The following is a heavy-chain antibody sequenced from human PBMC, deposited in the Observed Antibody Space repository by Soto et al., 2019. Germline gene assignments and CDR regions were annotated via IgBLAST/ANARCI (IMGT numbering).Heavy chain of an antibody. CDR3: TKARLGGGDGDNSYYYNAMDV. CDR2: ISWNSGRI. Sequence: EMQLVESGGGLVQPGMSLRLSCAASGFTFDDYAMYWVRQVPGKGLEWVSGISWNSGRIGYADSVKGRFTISRDNAKNSLYRQMKSLRPEDTALYYCTKARLGGGDGDNSYYYNAMDVWGQGTTVTVSS. J-gene: IGHJ6*02. D-gene: IGHD3-16*01. CDR1: GFTFDDYA. V-gene: IGHV3-9*01.